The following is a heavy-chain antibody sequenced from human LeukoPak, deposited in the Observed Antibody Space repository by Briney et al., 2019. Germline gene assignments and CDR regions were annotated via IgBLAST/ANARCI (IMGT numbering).Heavy chain of an antibody. CDR2: IIPIFGTA. V-gene: IGHV1-69*05. CDR1: GGTFSSYA. Sequence: GASVKVSCKASGGTFSSYAISWVRQAPGQGLEWMGGIIPIFGTANYAQKFQGRVTITTDESTSTAYMELSSLRSEDTAVYYCASKAAAGIGTWFDPWGQGTLVTVSS. D-gene: IGHD6-13*01. J-gene: IGHJ5*02. CDR3: ASKAAAGIGTWFDP.